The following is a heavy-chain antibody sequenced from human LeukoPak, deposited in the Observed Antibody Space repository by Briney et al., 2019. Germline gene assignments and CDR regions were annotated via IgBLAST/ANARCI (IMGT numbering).Heavy chain of an antibody. CDR3: ARNAITFGGVIVPNDY. J-gene: IGHJ4*02. Sequence: ASVKVSCKASGYTFTSYGISWVRQAPGQGLEWMGWISAYNGNTNYAQKLQGRVTMTTDTSTSTAYMELRSLRSHDTAVYYCARNAITFGGVIVPNDYWGQGTLVTVSS. CDR1: GYTFTSYG. V-gene: IGHV1-18*01. D-gene: IGHD3-16*02. CDR2: ISAYNGNT.